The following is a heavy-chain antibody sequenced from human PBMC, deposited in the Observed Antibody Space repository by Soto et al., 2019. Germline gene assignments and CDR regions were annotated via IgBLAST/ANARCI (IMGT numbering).Heavy chain of an antibody. CDR3: ARDSTGYSSSWLYYYYYFMDV. V-gene: IGHV1-3*01. CDR2: INAGNGNT. CDR1: GYTFTSYA. D-gene: IGHD6-13*01. Sequence: QVPLVQSGAEVKKPGASVKVSCKASGYTFTSYAMHWVRQAPGQRLEWMGWINAGNGNTKYSQMFQGRVTITRDTSASTAHMELSSLRSEDTAVYYCARDSTGYSSSWLYYYYYFMDVWGKGTTVTVSS. J-gene: IGHJ6*03.